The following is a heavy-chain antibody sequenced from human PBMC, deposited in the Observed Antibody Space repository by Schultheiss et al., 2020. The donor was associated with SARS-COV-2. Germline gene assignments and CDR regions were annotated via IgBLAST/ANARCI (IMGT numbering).Heavy chain of an antibody. D-gene: IGHD3-3*01. V-gene: IGHV4-39*07. Sequence: SETLSLTCTVSGGSISSSSYYWGWIRQPPGKGLEWIGYIYYSGSTYYNPSLKSRVTISVDTSKNQFSLKLSSVTAADTAVYYCARGRGWSAISRCWFDPWGQGTLVTVSS. CDR3: ARGRGWSAISRCWFDP. J-gene: IGHJ5*02. CDR1: GGSISSSSYY. CDR2: IYYSGST.